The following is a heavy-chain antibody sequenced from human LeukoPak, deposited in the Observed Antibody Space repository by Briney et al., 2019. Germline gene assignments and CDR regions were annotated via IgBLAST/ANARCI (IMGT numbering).Heavy chain of an antibody. V-gene: IGHV3-69-1*01. Sequence: GGSLRLSCAASGFSLSYYAMSWVRQAPGKGLEWVASVNNNNNPYYADSVRGRFTISRDNAKNSLYLQMNSLRAEDTALYYCARAGWEPRGAFDIWGQGTMVTVSS. J-gene: IGHJ3*02. CDR1: GFSLSYYA. D-gene: IGHD1-26*01. CDR3: ARAGWEPRGAFDI. CDR2: VNNNNNP.